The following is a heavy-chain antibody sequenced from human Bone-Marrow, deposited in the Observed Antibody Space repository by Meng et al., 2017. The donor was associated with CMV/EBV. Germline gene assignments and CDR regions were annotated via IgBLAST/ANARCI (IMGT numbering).Heavy chain of an antibody. D-gene: IGHD5-12*01. J-gene: IGHJ4*02. CDR3: ARDESGYDYEAGFDD. CDR1: GGSISSSSYY. Sequence: SETLSLTCTVSGGSISSSSYYWGWIRQPPGKGLEWIGSIYYSGSTYYNPSLKSRVTISVDTSKNQFSLKLSSVTAADTAVYYCARDESGYDYEAGFDDWGEGTLVTVSS. V-gene: IGHV4-39*07. CDR2: IYYSGST.